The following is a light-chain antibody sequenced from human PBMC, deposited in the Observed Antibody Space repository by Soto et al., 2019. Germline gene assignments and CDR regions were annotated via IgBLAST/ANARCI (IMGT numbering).Light chain of an antibody. V-gene: IGLV2-8*01. CDR1: SSDVGGCNY. CDR3: SSCAGSDNWGV. Sequence: QSALTQPPSASGSPGQSVTISCTGSSSDVGGCNYVSWYQQYPGKAPRLIIYDVTKRPSGVPDRFSGSKTGNTASLTVSGLQADDEADYYCSSCAGSDNWGVFGGGTQLTVL. J-gene: IGLJ3*02. CDR2: DVT.